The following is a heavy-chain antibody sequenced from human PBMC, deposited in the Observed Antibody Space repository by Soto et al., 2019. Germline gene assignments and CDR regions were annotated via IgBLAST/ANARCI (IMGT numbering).Heavy chain of an antibody. CDR3: AIGGSGIRGAAELGY. CDR2: IYYSGST. Sequence: QVQLQESGPGLVKPSQTLSRTCTVSCGSISSGGYYWSWIRQHPGKGLEWIGYIYYSGSTYYNPSLKSRVTISVDTSKNQFSLKLSSVTAADTAVYYCAIGGSGIRGAAELGYWGQGTLVTVSS. D-gene: IGHD3-10*01. J-gene: IGHJ4*02. V-gene: IGHV4-31*03. CDR1: CGSISSGGYY.